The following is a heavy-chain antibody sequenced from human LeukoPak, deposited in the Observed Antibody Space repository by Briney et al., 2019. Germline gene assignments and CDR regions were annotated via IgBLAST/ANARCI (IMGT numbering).Heavy chain of an antibody. CDR3: ARGGVVTAIPTY. V-gene: IGHV4-31*03. J-gene: IGHJ4*02. CDR2: IYYSGST. CDR1: GGSISSGGYY. D-gene: IGHD2-21*02. Sequence: SQTLSLTCTVSGGSISSGGYYWSWIRQHPGKGLEWIGYIYYSGSTYYNPSLKSRVTISVDTSKNQFSLKLSFVTAADTAVYYCARGGVVTAIPTYWGQGTLVTVSS.